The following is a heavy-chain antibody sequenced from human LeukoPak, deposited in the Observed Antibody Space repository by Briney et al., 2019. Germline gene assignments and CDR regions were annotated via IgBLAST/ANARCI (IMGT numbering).Heavy chain of an antibody. J-gene: IGHJ6*03. CDR2: ITTGNSFL. Sequence: GGSLRLSCAASGFTFSSYNVNWVRQAPGKGLEWVSSITTGNSFLYFADSVKGRFTISRGHANNSLYLQMNSLRADDTAVYYLARGAATPKSGFYYYYMDVWGKGTTVTVSS. CDR1: GFTFSSYN. V-gene: IGHV3-21*01. CDR3: ARGAATPKSGFYYYYMDV. D-gene: IGHD5-12*01.